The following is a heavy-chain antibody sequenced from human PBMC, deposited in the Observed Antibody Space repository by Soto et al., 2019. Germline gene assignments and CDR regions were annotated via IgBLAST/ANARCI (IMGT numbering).Heavy chain of an antibody. CDR1: VYTLTDLS. CDR2: FDPEDGET. V-gene: IGHV1-24*01. CDR3: ATDLVTLVRPDSS. J-gene: IGHJ5*02. Sequence: GASVKVCCTVSVYTLTDLSMHWVRQAPGKGLEWMGGFDPEDGETIYAQKFQGRVTMTEDTSTDTAYMELSSLRSEDTAVYYCATDLVTLVRPDSSWGQGTLVTVSS. D-gene: IGHD3-10*01.